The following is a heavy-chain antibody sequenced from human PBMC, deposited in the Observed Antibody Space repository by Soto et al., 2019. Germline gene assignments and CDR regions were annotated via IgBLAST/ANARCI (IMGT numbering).Heavy chain of an antibody. CDR3: ARNGALDY. CDR1: GGSISSGDYY. V-gene: IGHV4-30-4*01. Sequence: QVQLQEPGPGLVKPSQTLSLTCTVSGGSISSGDYYWSWIRQPPGQGLEWIGYILYSGTTNYNPSLESRLTISLDTSKNQFSLKLTSVTAADTAVYYCARNGALDYWGRGTLVTVSS. CDR2: ILYSGTT. J-gene: IGHJ4*02. D-gene: IGHD2-8*01.